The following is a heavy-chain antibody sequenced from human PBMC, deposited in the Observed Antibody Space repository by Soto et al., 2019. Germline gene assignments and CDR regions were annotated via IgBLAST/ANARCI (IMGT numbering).Heavy chain of an antibody. CDR2: IYYSGST. CDR3: ARRWGYAIGY. CDR1: GGSISSYY. Sequence: QVQLQESGPGLVKPSETLSLTCTVSGGSISSYYWSWIRQPPGKGLEWIGYIYYSGSTNYNPSLQSRVSISVVTSKDQCSLKLSSVTAADTAVYYCARRWGYAIGYWGQGTLVTVSS. J-gene: IGHJ4*02. V-gene: IGHV4-59*08. D-gene: IGHD2-8*01.